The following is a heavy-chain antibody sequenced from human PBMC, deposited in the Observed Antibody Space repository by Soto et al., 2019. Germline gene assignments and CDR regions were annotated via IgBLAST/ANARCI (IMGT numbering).Heavy chain of an antibody. CDR1: GGSISSGGYY. D-gene: IGHD6-13*01. V-gene: IGHV4-31*03. Sequence: QVQLQESGPGLVKPSQTLSLTCTVSGGSISSGGYYWSWIRQHPGKGLEWIGYIYYSGSTYYNPSLKSRVTISVDTSKNQFSLKLSSVTAADTAVYYCARFNRRGGAAAGVYYFDYWGQGTLVTVSS. CDR3: ARFNRRGGAAAGVYYFDY. J-gene: IGHJ4*02. CDR2: IYYSGST.